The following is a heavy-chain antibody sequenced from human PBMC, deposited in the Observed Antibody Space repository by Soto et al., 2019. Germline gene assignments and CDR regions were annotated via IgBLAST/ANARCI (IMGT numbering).Heavy chain of an antibody. CDR2: INPNSGGT. D-gene: IGHD5-18*01. CDR3: ARGFGYSYGIHYYYYGMDV. V-gene: IGHV1-2*02. Sequence: ASVKVSCKASGYTFTGYYMHWVRQAPGQGLEWMGWINPNSGGTNYAQKFQGRVTMTRDTSISTAYMELSRLRSDDTAVYYCARGFGYSYGIHYYYYGMDVWGQGTTVPVSS. CDR1: GYTFTGYY. J-gene: IGHJ6*02.